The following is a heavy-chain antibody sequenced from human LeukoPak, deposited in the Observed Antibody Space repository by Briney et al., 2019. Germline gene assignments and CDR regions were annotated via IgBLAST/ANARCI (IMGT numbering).Heavy chain of an antibody. V-gene: IGHV3-23*01. CDR1: GFTFSSYA. J-gene: IGHJ4*02. CDR3: AKVGSVAAAGTYHVDY. CDR2: FSGSGGST. Sequence: GGSLRLSCAASGFTFSSYAMSWVRQAPGKGLEWVSAFSGSGGSTYYADSVKGRFTISRDNSKNTLYLQMNSLRAEDTAVYYCAKVGSVAAAGTYHVDYWGQGTLVTVSS. D-gene: IGHD6-13*01.